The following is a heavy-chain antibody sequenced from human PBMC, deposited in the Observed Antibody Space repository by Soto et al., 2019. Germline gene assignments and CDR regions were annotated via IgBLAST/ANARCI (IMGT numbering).Heavy chain of an antibody. D-gene: IGHD6-13*01. CDR1: GYTFTSYG. J-gene: IGHJ5*02. CDR3: ARVGSSWTYASYNNWFDP. V-gene: IGHV1-18*01. CDR2: ISAYNGNT. Sequence: GASVKVSCKAPGYTFTSYGISWVRQAPGQGLEWMGWISAYNGNTNYAQKLQGRVTMTTDTSTSTAYMELRSLRSDDTAVYYCARVGSSWTYASYNNWFDPWGQGTLVTAPQ.